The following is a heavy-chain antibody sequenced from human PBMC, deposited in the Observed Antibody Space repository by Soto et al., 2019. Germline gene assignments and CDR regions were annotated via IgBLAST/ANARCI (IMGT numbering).Heavy chain of an antibody. V-gene: IGHV3-7*03. Sequence: EVQLVESGGGLVQRGGSLRLSCEVSGFTFSSYCMTWVRQAPGKGLEWVATKKEDGSEKYYVDSVKGRFTISRDNAKNSLYLQMNSLRAVDTAVYYCARDREWEPSQEGFDYWGQGTLVTVSS. CDR1: GFTFSSYC. D-gene: IGHD1-26*01. CDR2: KKEDGSEK. CDR3: ARDREWEPSQEGFDY. J-gene: IGHJ4*02.